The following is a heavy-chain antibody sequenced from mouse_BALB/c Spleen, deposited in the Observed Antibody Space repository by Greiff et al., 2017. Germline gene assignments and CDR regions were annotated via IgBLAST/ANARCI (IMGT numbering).Heavy chain of an antibody. CDR3: AFTTATRGFAY. D-gene: IGHD1-2*01. CDR1: GFTFSDYG. V-gene: IGHV5-15*02. J-gene: IGHJ3*01. Sequence: EVKLVESGGGLVQPGGSRKLSCAASGFTFSDYGMAWVRQAPGKGPEWVALISNLAYSIYYADTVTGRFTISRENAKNTLYLEMSSLRSEDTAMYYCAFTTATRGFAYWGQGTLVTVSA. CDR2: ISNLAYSI.